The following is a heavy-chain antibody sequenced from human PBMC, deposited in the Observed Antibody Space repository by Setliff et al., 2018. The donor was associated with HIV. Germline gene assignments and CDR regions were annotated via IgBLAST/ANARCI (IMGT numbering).Heavy chain of an antibody. CDR1: GYSIASDYY. V-gene: IGHV4-38-2*02. CDR3: ARDGATSNWDKKVLDA. D-gene: IGHD2-2*01. CDR2: IWHSGTT. Sequence: PSETLSLTCDVLGYSIASDYYWSWIRQSPEKGLEWIASIWHSGTTYYNPSLGNRVTISVDTSKNQFSLKVTSVTAADTGVYYCARDGATSNWDKKVLDAWGQGTRGTVS. J-gene: IGHJ5*02.